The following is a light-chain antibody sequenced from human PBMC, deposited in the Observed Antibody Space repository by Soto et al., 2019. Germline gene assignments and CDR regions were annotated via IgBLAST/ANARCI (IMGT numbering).Light chain of an antibody. CDR3: SSYTSSSTRV. CDR1: SSEVGDYDF. Sequence: QSVLTQPASVSGSPGQSITISCTGTSSEVGDYDFVSWYQQHPDKSSKLMIYEVSNLPSGFFNRFSGSKSVNTATLTISGLQAEDEADYYCSSYTSSSTRVFGTRTKVTVL. J-gene: IGLJ1*01. V-gene: IGLV2-14*03. CDR2: EVS.